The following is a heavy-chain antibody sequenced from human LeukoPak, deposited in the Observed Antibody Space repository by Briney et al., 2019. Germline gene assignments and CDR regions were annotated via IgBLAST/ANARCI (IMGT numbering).Heavy chain of an antibody. CDR2: MNPNSGNT. CDR3: ARGWPVLRYFDWFGRFDP. J-gene: IGHJ5*02. Sequence: ASVKVSCKASRYTFTSYDINWVRQATGQGLEWMGWMNPNSGNTGYAQKFQGRVTMTRNTSISTAYMELSSLRSEDTAVYYCARGWPVLRYFDWFGRFDPWGQGTLVTVSS. V-gene: IGHV1-8*01. CDR1: RYTFTSYD. D-gene: IGHD3-9*01.